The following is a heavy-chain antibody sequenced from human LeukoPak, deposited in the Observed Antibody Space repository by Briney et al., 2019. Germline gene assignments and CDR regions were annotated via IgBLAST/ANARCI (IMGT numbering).Heavy chain of an antibody. CDR2: INAGNGNT. Sequence: GASVKVSSKASGYTFTSYAMHWVRQAPGQRLEWMGWINAGNGNTKYSQEFQGRVTITRDTSASTAYMELSSLRSEDTAVYYCARSSVMAAAGTGRNQYFQHWGQGTLVTVSS. CDR3: ARSSVMAAAGTGRNQYFQH. D-gene: IGHD6-13*01. J-gene: IGHJ1*01. CDR1: GYTFTSYA. V-gene: IGHV1-3*01.